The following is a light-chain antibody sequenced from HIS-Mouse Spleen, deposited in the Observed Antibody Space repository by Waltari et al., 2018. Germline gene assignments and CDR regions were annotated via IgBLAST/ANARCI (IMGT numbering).Light chain of an antibody. CDR1: RSDVWSYYL. CDR3: CSYAGSSTSVV. V-gene: IGLV2-23*01. Sequence: QPALPPPASVSGSPGPSITISCTGTRSDVWSYYLLSWYQQHPGKAPKLMIYEGSKRPSGVSNRFSGSKSGNTASLTISGLQAEDEADYYCCSYAGSSTSVVFGGGTKLTVL. CDR2: EGS. J-gene: IGLJ2*01.